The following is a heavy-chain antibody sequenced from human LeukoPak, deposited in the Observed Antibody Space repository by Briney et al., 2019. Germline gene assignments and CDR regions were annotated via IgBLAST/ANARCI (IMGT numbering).Heavy chain of an antibody. V-gene: IGHV4-59*12. Sequence: SETLSLTCTVSGGSISSYYWSWIRQPPGKGLEWIGYIYYSGSTNYNPSLKSRVTISVDTSKNQFSLKLSSVTAADTAVYFCARDLTLHHDIPGYFYWFDPWGQGTLVTVSS. D-gene: IGHD3-22*01. CDR3: ARDLTLHHDIPGYFYWFDP. CDR2: IYYSGST. CDR1: GGSISSYY. J-gene: IGHJ5*02.